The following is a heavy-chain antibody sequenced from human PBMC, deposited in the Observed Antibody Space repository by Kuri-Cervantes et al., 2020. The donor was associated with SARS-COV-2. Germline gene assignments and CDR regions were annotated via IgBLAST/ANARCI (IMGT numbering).Heavy chain of an antibody. CDR2: ITNNPRSYTT. CDR3: ARDTSKALDF. Sequence: GGSLRLSCAASGFTFTDHYMDWVRQAPGKGLEWVPRITNNPRSYTTDYAGSVRSRFTFSIDDSKRSLYLQMNSLKIEDTDLYYCARDTSKALDFWGRGTLVTVSS. V-gene: IGHV3-72*01. CDR1: GFTFTDHY. D-gene: IGHD2-2*01. J-gene: IGHJ4*02.